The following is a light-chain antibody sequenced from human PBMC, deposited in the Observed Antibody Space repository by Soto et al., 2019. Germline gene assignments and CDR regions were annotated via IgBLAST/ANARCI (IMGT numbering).Light chain of an antibody. Sequence: SYELTQPPSVSVSPGQTVSITCSGDKSGDKYTSWYLQKPGQSPVLVIYQNTKRPSGIPERFSGSKSGNTASLTVSGLQAADEADYFCKSYAGSNTYVFGSGTKLTVL. CDR3: KSYAGSNTYV. J-gene: IGLJ1*01. CDR1: KSGDKY. CDR2: QNT. V-gene: IGLV3-1*01.